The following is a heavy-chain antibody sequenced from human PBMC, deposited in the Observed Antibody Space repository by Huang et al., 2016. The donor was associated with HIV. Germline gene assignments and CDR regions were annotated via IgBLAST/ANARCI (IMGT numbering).Heavy chain of an antibody. V-gene: IGHV3-30*04. CDR1: GFTFTNYA. J-gene: IGHJ5*02. CDR2: ISYDGRNK. D-gene: IGHD6-19*01. CDR3: ARSAVPGDGDWFDP. Sequence: QVQLVESGGGLVRPGRSLRLSCAASGFTFTNYAIPWVRQAPGKWLEWVAFISYDGRNKFYADCGKGRFTISRDNSKSTLYLLMNSLRVDDTALYYCARSAVPGDGDWFDPWGQGTLVTVSS.